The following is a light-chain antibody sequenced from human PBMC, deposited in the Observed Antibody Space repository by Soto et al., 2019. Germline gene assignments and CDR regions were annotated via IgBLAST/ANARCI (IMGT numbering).Light chain of an antibody. CDR3: QHRGKWPRT. Sequence: EIVLTQSPATLSLSPGERATLSCRASQSVSSYLAWYQQKPGQAPRLLIYGASNRATGTPARFSGSGSGTVFTLTISSLEPEDFAVYYCQHRGKWPRTFGQGTKLEIK. J-gene: IGKJ2*01. V-gene: IGKV3-11*01. CDR1: QSVSSY. CDR2: GAS.